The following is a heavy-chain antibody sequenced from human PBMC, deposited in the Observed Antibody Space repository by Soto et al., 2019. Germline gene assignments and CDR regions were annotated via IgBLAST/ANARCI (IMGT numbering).Heavy chain of an antibody. J-gene: IGHJ4*02. CDR2: INPSGGST. CDR3: ARDVSSGYFDY. V-gene: IGHV1-46*01. Sequence: QVQLVQSGAEVKKPGASVKVSCKASGYTFTSYYLHWVRQAPGQGLEWMGIINPSGGSTSFAQKFQGRVTMTRDTSTTTVYMELSSLISEDTAVYYCARDVSSGYFDYWGQGTLVTVSS. CDR1: GYTFTSYY. D-gene: IGHD3-22*01.